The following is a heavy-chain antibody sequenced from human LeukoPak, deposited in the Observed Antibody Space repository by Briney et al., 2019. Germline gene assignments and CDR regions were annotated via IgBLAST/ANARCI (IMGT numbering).Heavy chain of an antibody. D-gene: IGHD1-26*01. CDR1: GFTFSSYA. V-gene: IGHV3-23*01. CDR2: ISGSGAST. CDR3: AKDHRGYAWELPNDAFDV. J-gene: IGHJ3*01. Sequence: GGSLRLSCAASGFTFSSYAITRVRQAPGKGLEWVSTISGSGASTYYADSVKGRFTISRDNSKNTLYLQMNSLRAEDTAVYYCAKDHRGYAWELPNDAFDVWGQGTVVTVSS.